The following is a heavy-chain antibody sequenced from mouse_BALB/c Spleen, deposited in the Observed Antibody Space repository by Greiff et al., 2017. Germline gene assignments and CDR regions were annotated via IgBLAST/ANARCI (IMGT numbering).Heavy chain of an antibody. Sequence: VKLQESGPGLVQPSQSLSITCTVSGFSLTSYGVHWVRQSPGKGLEWLGVIWSGGSTDYNAAFISRLSISKDNSKSQVFFKMNSLQANDTAIYYCARKGEYGNPYYAMDYWGQGTSVTVSS. D-gene: IGHD2-10*02. CDR1: GFSLTSYG. V-gene: IGHV2-2*02. J-gene: IGHJ4*01. CDR3: ARKGEYGNPYYAMDY. CDR2: IWSGGST.